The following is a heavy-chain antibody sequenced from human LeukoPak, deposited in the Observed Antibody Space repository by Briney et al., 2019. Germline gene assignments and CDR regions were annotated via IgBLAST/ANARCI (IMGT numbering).Heavy chain of an antibody. D-gene: IGHD3-9*01. CDR2: IKIKTDGGTT. Sequence: GGSLRLSCAASGFTFSNAWMSWVRQAPGKGLEWVGRIKIKTDGGTTDYAAPVKGRFTISRDDSKNTLYLQMNSLKTEDTAVYYCTTQLRYFDFPGIDYWGQGTLVTVSS. V-gene: IGHV3-15*01. J-gene: IGHJ4*02. CDR1: GFTFSNAW. CDR3: TTQLRYFDFPGIDY.